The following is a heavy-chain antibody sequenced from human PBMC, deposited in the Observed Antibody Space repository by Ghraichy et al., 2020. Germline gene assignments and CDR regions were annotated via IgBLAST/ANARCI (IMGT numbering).Heavy chain of an antibody. V-gene: IGHV3-23*01. Sequence: GGSLRLSCAASGFTFSDFAMNWVRQAPGKGLEWVSIIHNGGGTSYADSVKGRFTISRDNSKNTLYLQMNSLRAEDTAVYYCAKAEGWDVRDYKFDYWGQGTLVTVSS. CDR1: GFTFSDFA. CDR2: IHNGGGT. D-gene: IGHD3-16*01. J-gene: IGHJ4*02. CDR3: AKAEGWDVRDYKFDY.